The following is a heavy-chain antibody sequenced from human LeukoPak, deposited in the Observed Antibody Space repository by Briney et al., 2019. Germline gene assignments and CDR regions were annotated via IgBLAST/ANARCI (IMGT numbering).Heavy chain of an antibody. CDR3: ARDGRVVVTAIPVLPDY. D-gene: IGHD2-21*02. V-gene: IGHV1-46*01. J-gene: IGHJ4*02. CDR1: GYTFTSYY. CDR2: INPSGGST. Sequence: GASVKVSCKASGYTFTSYYMHWVRQAPGQGLEWMGIINPSGGSTSYAQKFQGRVTMTRDTSTSTVYMELSSLRSEDTAVYYCARDGRVVVTAIPVLPDYWGQGTLVTVSS.